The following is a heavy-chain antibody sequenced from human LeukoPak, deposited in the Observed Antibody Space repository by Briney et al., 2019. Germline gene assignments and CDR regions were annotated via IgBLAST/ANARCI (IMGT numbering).Heavy chain of an antibody. V-gene: IGHV5-10-1*01. CDR1: GYSFTSYW. J-gene: IGHJ6*04. Sequence: RGESLKISCKGSGYSFTSYWISWVRQMPGKGLEWMGRIDPSDSYTNYSPSFQGHVTISADKSISTAYLQWSSLKASDTAMYYCARYSPPSSSSWSSDDYYGMDVWGKGTTVTVSS. CDR2: IDPSDSYT. CDR3: ARYSPPSSSSWSSDDYYGMDV. D-gene: IGHD6-13*01.